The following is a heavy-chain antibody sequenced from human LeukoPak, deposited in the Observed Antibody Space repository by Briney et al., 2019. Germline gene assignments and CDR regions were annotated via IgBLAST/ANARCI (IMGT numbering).Heavy chain of an antibody. J-gene: IGHJ4*02. CDR3: ARVDGLRHQSDY. D-gene: IGHD5-12*01. V-gene: IGHV4-34*01. Sequence: SETLSLTCAVYGGSFSGYYWSWIRQPPGKGLEWIGEINHSGSTNYNPSLKSRVTISVDTSKNQFSLKLSSVTAADTAVYYCARVDGLRHQSDYWGLGTLVTVSS. CDR1: GGSFSGYY. CDR2: INHSGST.